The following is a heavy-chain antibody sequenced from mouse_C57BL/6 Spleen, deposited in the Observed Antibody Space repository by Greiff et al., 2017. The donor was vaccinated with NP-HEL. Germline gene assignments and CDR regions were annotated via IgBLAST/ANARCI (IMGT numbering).Heavy chain of an antibody. CDR2: IDPSASYT. Sequence: QVQLQQPGAELVMPGASVKLSCKASGYTFTSYWMHWVKQRPGQGLEWIGEIDPSASYTNYHHKFKGKSTLTVDKSSSTAYMQLSSLTSEDSAVYYCARWHYGSSHYYAMDYWGQGTSVTVSS. J-gene: IGHJ4*01. D-gene: IGHD1-1*01. V-gene: IGHV1-69*01. CDR1: GYTFTSYW. CDR3: ARWHYGSSHYYAMDY.